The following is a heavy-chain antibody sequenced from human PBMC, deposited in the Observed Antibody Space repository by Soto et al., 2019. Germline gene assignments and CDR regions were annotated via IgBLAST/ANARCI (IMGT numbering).Heavy chain of an antibody. D-gene: IGHD4-4*01. CDR2: VYYSGIT. CDR3: AMTETTLYNWFDP. Sequence: QVQLQESGPGLVKPSETLSLTCTVSGGSISGYYWSWLRQSPEKGLEWIGHVYYSGITKYNPSLKGRVTISVDTSKNQFSLHLRSVTVADKAVYYCAMTETTLYNWFDPWGKGILVTVSS. J-gene: IGHJ5*02. V-gene: IGHV4-59*08. CDR1: GGSISGYY.